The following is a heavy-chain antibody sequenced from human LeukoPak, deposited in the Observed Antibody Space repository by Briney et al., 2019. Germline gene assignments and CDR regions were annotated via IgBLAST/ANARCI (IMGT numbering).Heavy chain of an antibody. D-gene: IGHD1-26*01. J-gene: IGHJ5*02. Sequence: GESLKISCKGSGYSFTSYWIGWLRQMPGKGLEWMGIIYPGDSDTRYSPSFQGQVTISADKSISTAYLQWSSLKASDTAMYYCARRPVSAEWEPNGWFDPWGQGTLVTVSS. CDR1: GYSFTSYW. V-gene: IGHV5-51*01. CDR3: ARRPVSAEWEPNGWFDP. CDR2: IYPGDSDT.